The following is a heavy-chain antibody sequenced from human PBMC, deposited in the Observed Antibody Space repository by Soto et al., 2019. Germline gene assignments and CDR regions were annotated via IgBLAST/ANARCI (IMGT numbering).Heavy chain of an antibody. CDR1: GFTFDDYA. CDR2: ISWNSGSI. V-gene: IGHV3-9*01. Sequence: GGSLRLSCAASGFTFDDYAMHWVRQAPGKGLEWVSGISWNSGSIGYADSVKGRFTISRDNAKNSLYLQMNSLRAEDTALYYCAKDMGGGPFDYWGQGTLVTVSS. D-gene: IGHD3-16*01. J-gene: IGHJ4*02. CDR3: AKDMGGGPFDY.